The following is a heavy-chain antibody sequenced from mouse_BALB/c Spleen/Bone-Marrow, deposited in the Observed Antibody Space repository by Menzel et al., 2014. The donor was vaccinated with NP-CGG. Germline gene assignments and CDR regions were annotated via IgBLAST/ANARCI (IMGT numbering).Heavy chain of an antibody. J-gene: IGHJ3*01. CDR1: GYTFTSYY. Sequence: QVQLQQPGAELVKPGASVMLSCKASGYTFTSYYMYWVKQRPGQGLEWIGEINPSNGGTNFNEKFKSKATLTVDKSSSTAYMQLSSLTSEDSAVYYCTIYYGNYFAYWGQGTLVTVSA. D-gene: IGHD2-1*01. V-gene: IGHV1S81*02. CDR2: INPSNGGT. CDR3: TIYYGNYFAY.